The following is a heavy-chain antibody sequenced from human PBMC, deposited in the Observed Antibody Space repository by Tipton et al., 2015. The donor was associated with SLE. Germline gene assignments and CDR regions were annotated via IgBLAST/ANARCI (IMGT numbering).Heavy chain of an antibody. V-gene: IGHV4-34*01. J-gene: IGHJ6*03. CDR3: ARGGGIPYYYYYMDV. CDR1: GGSFSGYY. CDR2: INHSGST. D-gene: IGHD3-16*01. Sequence: TLSLTCAVYGGSFSGYYWSWIRQPPGKGLEWIGEINHSGSTNYNPSLKSRVTISVDTSKNQFSLKLSSVTAADTAVYYCARGGGIPYYYYYMDVWGKGTTVTVSS.